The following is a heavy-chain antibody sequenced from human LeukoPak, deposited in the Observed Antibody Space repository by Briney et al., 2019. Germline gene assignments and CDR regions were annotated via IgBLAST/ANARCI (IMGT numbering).Heavy chain of an antibody. CDR1: GGSFSGYY. Sequence: SETLSLTCAVYGGSFSGYYWSWIRQPPGKGLEWIGEINHSRSTNYNPSLKSRVTISVDTSKNQFSLKLSSVTAADTAVYYCARNETRSPFDYWGQGTLVTVSS. D-gene: IGHD1-1*01. CDR2: INHSRST. CDR3: ARNETRSPFDY. V-gene: IGHV4-34*01. J-gene: IGHJ4*02.